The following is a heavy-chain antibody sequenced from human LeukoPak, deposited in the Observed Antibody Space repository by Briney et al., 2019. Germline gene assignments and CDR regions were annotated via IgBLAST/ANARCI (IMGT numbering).Heavy chain of an antibody. J-gene: IGHJ4*02. CDR3: AKDAERGFDYSNSLQY. V-gene: IGHV3-33*06. Sequence: GGSLRLSCAASGFTYSDYGMHWVRQAPGKGLDWVAVIWSDGTEKYYGDAVKGRFTISRDNSRNTLYLQMNSLRGEDTAVYYCAKDAERGFDYSNSLQYWGQGTLVTVS. CDR1: GFTYSDYG. D-gene: IGHD4-11*01. CDR2: IWSDGTEK.